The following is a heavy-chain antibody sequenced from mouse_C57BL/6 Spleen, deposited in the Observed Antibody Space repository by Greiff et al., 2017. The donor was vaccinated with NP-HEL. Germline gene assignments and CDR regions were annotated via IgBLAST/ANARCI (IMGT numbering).Heavy chain of an antibody. Sequence: QVQLQQPGAELVMPGASVKLSCKASGYTFTSYWMHWVKQRPGPGLEWIGEIDPSDSYTNYNQKFKDKSTLTVDKSSSTAYMQLSSLPSEDSAVYYFARKTDYDDFDYWGQGTTLTVSS. CDR1: GYTFTSYW. V-gene: IGHV1-69*01. J-gene: IGHJ2*01. CDR3: ARKTDYDDFDY. D-gene: IGHD2-4*01. CDR2: IDPSDSYT.